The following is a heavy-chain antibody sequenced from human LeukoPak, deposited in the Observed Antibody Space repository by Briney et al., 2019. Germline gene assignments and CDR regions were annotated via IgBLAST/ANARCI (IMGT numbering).Heavy chain of an antibody. J-gene: IGHJ5*02. V-gene: IGHV4-34*01. D-gene: IGHD3-10*01. Sequence: PSETLSHTCAVSGASFNAFQSSWIRQSPGKGLEWIGDVYPSGGTSYTPSLKSRLTISIDMSKNQFSLNLRSLTAADTAVYFCARLRRHTIIPGPQKPSWFDAWGQGILVTVSS. CDR3: ARLRRHTIIPGPQKPSWFDA. CDR2: VYPSGGT. CDR1: GASFNAFQ.